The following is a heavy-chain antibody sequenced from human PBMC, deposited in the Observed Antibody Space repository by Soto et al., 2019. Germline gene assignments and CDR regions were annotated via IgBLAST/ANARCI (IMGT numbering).Heavy chain of an antibody. V-gene: IGHV3-30*03. CDR2: ISYDGNIK. J-gene: IGHJ4*02. CDR1: GFAFSNFG. CDR3: ARFWGPITAAVDDY. D-gene: IGHD6-13*01. Sequence: QVQLVESGGGVAQPGRSLTLSCAASGFAFSNFGMQWVRQAPGKGLEWVASISYDGNIKYSADSVKGRFTNSRDNSKNTLYLQMNSLRSEDTAVYFCARFWGPITAAVDDYWGQGTLVTVSS.